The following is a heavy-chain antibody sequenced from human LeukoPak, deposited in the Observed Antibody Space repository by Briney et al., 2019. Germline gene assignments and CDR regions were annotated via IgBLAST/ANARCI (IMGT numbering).Heavy chain of an antibody. V-gene: IGHV1-69*01. J-gene: IGHJ4*02. CDR1: GGTFSSYA. CDR3: ARGIAVAGTSPTDLDY. Sequence: SVKVSCKASGGTFSSYAISWVRQAPGQGLEWMGGIIPIFGTANYAQKFQGRVTITADESTSTAYMELSSLRSEDTAVYYCARGIAVAGTSPTDLDYWGQGTLVTVSS. CDR2: IIPIFGTA. D-gene: IGHD6-19*01.